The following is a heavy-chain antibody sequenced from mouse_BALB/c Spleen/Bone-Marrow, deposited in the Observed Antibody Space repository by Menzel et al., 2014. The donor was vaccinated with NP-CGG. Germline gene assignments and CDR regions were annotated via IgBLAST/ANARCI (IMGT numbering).Heavy chain of an antibody. CDR3: AREDGSSPFAY. J-gene: IGHJ3*01. D-gene: IGHD1-1*01. Sequence: QVQLQQSGAELVRPGSSVKISCKASGYAFSSYWMNWVKQRPGQGLEWIGQIYPGDGDTNYNGKFKGKATLTADKSSSTAYMQLSSLTSEDSAVYFCAREDGSSPFAYRGQGTLVTVSA. CDR1: GYAFSSYW. CDR2: IYPGDGDT. V-gene: IGHV1-80*01.